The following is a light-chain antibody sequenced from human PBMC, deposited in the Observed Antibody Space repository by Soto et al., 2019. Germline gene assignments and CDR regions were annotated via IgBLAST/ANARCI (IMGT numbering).Light chain of an antibody. CDR3: QERSNWPPLT. V-gene: IGKV3-11*01. Sequence: ESVLTQSPANLSLARGERATLSCRASQSVDSYLAWYQQKPGQAPRLLLYDASIRATGVPARFSGSGSGTDFTLTISSLEPEDFAIYYCQERSNWPPLTFGGGTKVDI. J-gene: IGKJ4*01. CDR2: DAS. CDR1: QSVDSY.